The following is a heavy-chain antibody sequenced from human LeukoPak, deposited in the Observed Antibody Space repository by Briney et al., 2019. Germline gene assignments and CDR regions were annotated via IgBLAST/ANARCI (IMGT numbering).Heavy chain of an antibody. Sequence: GGSLRLSCAASGFTFSSYAMHWVRQAPGKGLEYVSAISSNGGSTYYANSVKGRFTISRDNSKNTLCLQMGSLRAEDMAVYYCARDIGGGGYSYGSPDYWGQGTLVTVSS. CDR3: ARDIGGGGYSYGSPDY. CDR1: GFTFSSYA. D-gene: IGHD5-18*01. CDR2: ISSNGGST. J-gene: IGHJ4*02. V-gene: IGHV3-64*01.